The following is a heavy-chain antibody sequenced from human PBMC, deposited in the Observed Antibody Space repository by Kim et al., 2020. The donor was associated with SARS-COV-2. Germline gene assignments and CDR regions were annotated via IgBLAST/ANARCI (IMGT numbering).Heavy chain of an antibody. Sequence: GGSLRLSCAASGFTFSSYGMHWVRQAPGKGLEWVAVVWYDGSNKYYADSVKGRFTISRDNSKNTLYLQMNSLRAEDTAVYYCARGTHYGDYPDYWGQGTLVTVSS. CDR3: ARGTHYGDYPDY. V-gene: IGHV3-33*08. CDR1: GFTFSSYG. D-gene: IGHD4-17*01. J-gene: IGHJ4*02. CDR2: VWYDGSNK.